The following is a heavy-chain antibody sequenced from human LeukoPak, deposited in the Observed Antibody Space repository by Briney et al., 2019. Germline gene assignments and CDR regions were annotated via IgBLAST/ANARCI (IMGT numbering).Heavy chain of an antibody. V-gene: IGHV5-51*01. D-gene: IGHD1-7*01. CDR2: IYPGDSDT. J-gene: IGHJ3*02. Sequence: GESLKISCKGSGYSFTSYWIGWVRQMPGKGLEWTGIIYPGDSDTRYSPSFQGQVTISADKSISTAYLQWSSLKASDTAMYHCARRRVDNWNYGEFDIWGQGTMVTVSS. CDR3: ARRRVDNWNYGEFDI. CDR1: GYSFTSYW.